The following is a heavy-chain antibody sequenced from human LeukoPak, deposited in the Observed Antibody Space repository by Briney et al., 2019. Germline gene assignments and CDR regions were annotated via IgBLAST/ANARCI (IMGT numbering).Heavy chain of an antibody. V-gene: IGHV4-34*01. Sequence: PSETLSLTCAVYGGSFSGYYWSWIRQSPGKGLEWIGEINHSGSTNYNPSLKSRVTISVDTSKNQFSLKLSSVTAADTAVYYCARGGESNKDFDYWGQGTLVTVSS. D-gene: IGHD3-10*01. CDR1: GGSFSGYY. CDR2: INHSGST. CDR3: ARGGESNKDFDY. J-gene: IGHJ4*02.